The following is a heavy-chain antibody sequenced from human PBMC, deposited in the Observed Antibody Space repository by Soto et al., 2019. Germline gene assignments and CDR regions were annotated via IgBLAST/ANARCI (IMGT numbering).Heavy chain of an antibody. J-gene: IGHJ4*02. D-gene: IGHD5-12*01. V-gene: IGHV1-69*01. CDR3: ARVSRDGYKPELYYFDC. Sequence: QVQLVQSGAEVKKPGSSVKVSCKASGGTFSSYAISWVRQAPGQGLEWMGGIIPIFGTANYAQKFQGRVTITADESTSTAYMELSSLRSEDTAVYYCARVSRDGYKPELYYFDCWGQGTLVTVSS. CDR2: IIPIFGTA. CDR1: GGTFSSYA.